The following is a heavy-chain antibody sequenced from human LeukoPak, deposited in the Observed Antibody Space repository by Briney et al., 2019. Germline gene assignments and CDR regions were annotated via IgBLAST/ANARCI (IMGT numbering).Heavy chain of an antibody. CDR3: ATDLLGKVAHLHRSYH. Sequence: GASVKVSCKASGYTFTNYGISWVRQAPGQGLEWMGWISAYNGNTNYAQKLQGRVTMTTDTSTSTANMELRSLRSEDTAVYYCATDLLGKVAHLHRSYHWGQGTLVTVSS. J-gene: IGHJ4*02. CDR1: GYTFTNYG. CDR2: ISAYNGNT. D-gene: IGHD2-21*01. V-gene: IGHV1-18*01.